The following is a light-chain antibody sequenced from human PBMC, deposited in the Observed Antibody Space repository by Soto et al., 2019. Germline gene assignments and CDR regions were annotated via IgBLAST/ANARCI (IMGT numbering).Light chain of an antibody. CDR2: SNS. V-gene: IGLV1-44*01. CDR1: SSNIGANT. J-gene: IGLJ2*01. CDR3: AAWDDSLNGVV. Sequence: VLTQPPSASGTPGQRVTISCSGSSSNIGANTVNWYQHLPGTAPKLLIYSNSQRPSGVPDRFSGSKSGTSASLAISGLQSEDEADYYCAAWDDSLNGVVFGGGTKVTVL.